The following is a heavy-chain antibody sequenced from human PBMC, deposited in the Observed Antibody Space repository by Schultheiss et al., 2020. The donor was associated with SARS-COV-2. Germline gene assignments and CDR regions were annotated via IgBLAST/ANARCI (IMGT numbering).Heavy chain of an antibody. CDR1: GFTFSSYA. Sequence: GESLKISCAASGFTFSSYAMSWVRQAPGKGLEWVSAISGSGGSTYYADSVKGRFTISRDNSKNTLYLQMNSLRAEDTAVYYCAKDLGGLADGYWGQGTLVTVSS. D-gene: IGHD6-13*01. V-gene: IGHV3-23*01. CDR3: AKDLGGLADGY. J-gene: IGHJ4*02. CDR2: ISGSGGST.